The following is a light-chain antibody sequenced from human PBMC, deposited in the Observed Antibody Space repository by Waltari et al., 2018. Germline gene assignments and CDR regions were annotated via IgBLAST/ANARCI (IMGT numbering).Light chain of an antibody. CDR2: DTS. CDR1: QYVNKY. Sequence: DVQLTQSPSSLSASVGDSVTITCRASQYVNKYLNWYQHRPGEAPKLLIYDTSNLKAGVPSRFSGSGHGTDFSFTISSLQPEDIGTYYCQQYHHLPLTFAGGTKVAVK. V-gene: IGKV1-33*01. J-gene: IGKJ4*01. CDR3: QQYHHLPLT.